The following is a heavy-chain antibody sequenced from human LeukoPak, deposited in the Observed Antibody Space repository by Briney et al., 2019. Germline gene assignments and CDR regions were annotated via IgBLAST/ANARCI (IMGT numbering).Heavy chain of an antibody. CDR2: INGNTGGT. CDR1: GYTFTGHY. D-gene: IGHD6-13*01. CDR3: AREYSSSLFDY. V-gene: IGHV1-2*02. J-gene: IGHJ4*02. Sequence: ASVKVSCKASGYTFTGHYVHWVRQAPGQGLEWMGWINGNTGGTNYAQRFQGRVTMIGETSISTMYMELSRLRSDDTAVYYCAREYSSSLFDYWGQGTLVTVSS.